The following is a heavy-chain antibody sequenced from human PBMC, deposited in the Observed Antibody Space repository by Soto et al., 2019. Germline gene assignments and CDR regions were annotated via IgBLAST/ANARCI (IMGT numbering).Heavy chain of an antibody. J-gene: IGHJ3*02. CDR2: INPNSGGT. D-gene: IGHD2-2*01. CDR3: AREVPATDAFDI. Sequence: ASVKVSCKASGYTFTGYYMHWVRQAPGQGLEWMGWINPNSGGTNYAQKFQGRVTMTRDTSISTAYMELSRLRSDDTAVYYCAREVPATDAFDIWGQGTMVTVSS. V-gene: IGHV1-2*02. CDR1: GYTFTGYY.